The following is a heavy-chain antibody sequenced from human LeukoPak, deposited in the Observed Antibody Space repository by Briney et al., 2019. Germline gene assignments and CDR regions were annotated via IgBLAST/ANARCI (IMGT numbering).Heavy chain of an antibody. D-gene: IGHD3-10*01. Sequence: SETLSLTCTVSGGSFSSNTYYWGWIRQPPGMGPEWIGSIYYSGSTYYNPSLKSRVTISVDTSKNQFSLKLSSVTAADTSVYYCARRVVRGVYDAFDIWGQGTMVTVSS. CDR1: GGSFSSNTYY. CDR2: IYYSGST. V-gene: IGHV4-39*01. J-gene: IGHJ3*02. CDR3: ARRVVRGVYDAFDI.